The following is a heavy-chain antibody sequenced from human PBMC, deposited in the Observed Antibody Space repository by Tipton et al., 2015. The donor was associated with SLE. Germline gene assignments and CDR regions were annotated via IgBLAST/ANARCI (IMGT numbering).Heavy chain of an antibody. CDR3: ARARLGSSCSDY. CDR1: GFTVSSNY. D-gene: IGHD6-13*01. V-gene: IGHV3-53*05. CDR2: IYSGGST. Sequence: SLRLSCAASGFTVSSNYMSWVRQAPGKGLEWVSVIYSGGSTYYADSVKGRFTISRANSKNTLYLQMNSLRAEDTAVYDCARARLGSSCSDYCGQGALVSVS. J-gene: IGHJ4*02.